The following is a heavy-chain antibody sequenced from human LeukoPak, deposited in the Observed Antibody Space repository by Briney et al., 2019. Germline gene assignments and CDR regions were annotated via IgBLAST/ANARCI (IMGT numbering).Heavy chain of an antibody. CDR2: ISSSSSYI. Sequence: GGSLRLSCAASGFTFSSYSMNWVRQAPGKGLEWVSSISSSSSYIYYADSVKGRFTISRDNAKNSLFLQMNSLRAEDTELYYCVPHYFDSSGYYHGYWGQGTLVTVSS. V-gene: IGHV3-21*01. J-gene: IGHJ4*02. CDR3: VPHYFDSSGYYHGY. CDR1: GFTFSSYS. D-gene: IGHD3-22*01.